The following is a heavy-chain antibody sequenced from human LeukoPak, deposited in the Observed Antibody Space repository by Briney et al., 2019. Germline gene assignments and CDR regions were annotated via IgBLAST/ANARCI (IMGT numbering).Heavy chain of an antibody. V-gene: IGHV3-30*04. CDR1: GGTFSSYA. CDR2: ISYDGSNK. J-gene: IGHJ4*02. D-gene: IGHD4-17*01. Sequence: SCKASGGTFSSYAMHWVRQAPGKGLEWVAVISYDGSNKYYADSVKGRFTISRDNSKNTLYLQMNSLRAEDTAVYYCARPYGDYYPRYFDYWGQGTLVTVSS. CDR3: ARPYGDYYPRYFDY.